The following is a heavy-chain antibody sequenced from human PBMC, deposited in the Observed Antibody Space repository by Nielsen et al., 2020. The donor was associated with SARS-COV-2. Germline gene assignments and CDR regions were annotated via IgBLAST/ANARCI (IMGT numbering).Heavy chain of an antibody. CDR2: INHSGST. J-gene: IGHJ5*02. Sequence: SETLSLTCAVHGGSFSGYYWSWIRQPPGKGLEWIGEINHSGSTNYNTSLKSRVTISVHSSRSQFSLKLTSVTAADTAIYYCARGYTSGWYEDPWGQGTLVTVSS. CDR3: ARGYTSGWYEDP. D-gene: IGHD6-19*01. V-gene: IGHV4-34*01. CDR1: GGSFSGYY.